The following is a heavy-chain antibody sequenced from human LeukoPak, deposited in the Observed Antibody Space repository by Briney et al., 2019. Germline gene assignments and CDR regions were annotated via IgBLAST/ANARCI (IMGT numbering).Heavy chain of an antibody. V-gene: IGHV4-38-2*01. J-gene: IGHJ4*02. CDR2: IYHSGST. Sequence: PSETLSLTCAVSGYSISSGYYWGWILQPPAKGLQWIGSIYHSGSTYYNPSLKSRVTISVDTSKNQFSLKLSSVTAADTAVYYCASTIAATANFDYWGQGTLVTVSS. CDR1: GYSISSGYY. D-gene: IGHD6-13*01. CDR3: ASTIAATANFDY.